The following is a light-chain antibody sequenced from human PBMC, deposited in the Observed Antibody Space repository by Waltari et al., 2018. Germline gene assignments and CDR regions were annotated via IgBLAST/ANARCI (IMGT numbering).Light chain of an antibody. V-gene: IGLV3-9*01. CDR2: RDK. CDR1: NIGGKN. CDR3: QVWDSSTAV. J-gene: IGLJ7*01. Sequence: SYDLTQPLSVSVALGQTARITCGGNNIGGKNVHWYQQKPGQAPLLVIYRDKNRPSRIPERFSVSNSENTATLTITGAQGADEAGYYCQVWDSSTAVFGGGTQLTVL.